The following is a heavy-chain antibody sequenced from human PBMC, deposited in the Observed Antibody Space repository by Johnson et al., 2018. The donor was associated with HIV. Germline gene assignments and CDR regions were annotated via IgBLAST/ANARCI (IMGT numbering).Heavy chain of an antibody. CDR2: IFSGGST. J-gene: IGHJ3*02. V-gene: IGHV3-66*01. D-gene: IGHD3-22*01. CDR1: GFTVNNNY. CDR3: ARDRRNYYDRSGYPDYDAFDI. Sequence: EVQLVESGGGLVQPGGSLRLSCAASGFTVNNNYMTCVRQAPGKGLEWVSVIFSGGSTYYADSVKGRFTISRDNSKNTLYLQMNSLRAEDTALYYCARDRRNYYDRSGYPDYDAFDIWGQGTVVTVSS.